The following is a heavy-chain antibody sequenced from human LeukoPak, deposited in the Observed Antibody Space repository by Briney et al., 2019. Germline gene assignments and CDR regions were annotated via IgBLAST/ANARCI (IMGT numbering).Heavy chain of an antibody. V-gene: IGHV4-59*01. CDR1: GSSISSYY. J-gene: IGHJ4*02. CDR2: IYYSGST. Sequence: SETLSLTCTVSGSSISSYYWSWIRQPPGKGLEWIGYIYYSGSTNYNPSLKSRVTISVDTSKNQFSLKLSSVTAADTAVYYCARGRYDFWSGYPYYFDYWGQGTLVTVSS. D-gene: IGHD3-3*01. CDR3: ARGRYDFWSGYPYYFDY.